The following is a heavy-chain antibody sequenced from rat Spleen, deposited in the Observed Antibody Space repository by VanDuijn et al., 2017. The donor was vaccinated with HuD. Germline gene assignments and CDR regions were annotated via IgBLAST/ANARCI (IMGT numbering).Heavy chain of an antibody. Sequence: EVQLVESGGGLVQPGNSLKLSCAASGFTFSGYAIAWVVQSQKKGLEWDDTNIYGGSSTYFRVPGKGPFPISRDKAKTTLYLQMDSLRSEDTATYYCASKDYGSFAYWGQGTLVTVSS. D-gene: IGHD1-7*01. V-gene: IGHV5S10*01. CDR1: GFTFSGYA. CDR2: NIYGGSST. J-gene: IGHJ3*01. CDR3: ASKDYGSFAY.